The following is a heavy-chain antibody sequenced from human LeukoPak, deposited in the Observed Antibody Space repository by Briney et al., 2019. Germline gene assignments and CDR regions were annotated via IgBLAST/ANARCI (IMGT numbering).Heavy chain of an antibody. V-gene: IGHV4-34*01. CDR3: ARNSRGFDP. CDR2: INHSGST. J-gene: IGHJ5*02. Sequence: PSETLSLTCAVYGGSFSGYYWSWIRQPPGKGLEWIGEINHSGSTNYNPSLKSRVTISVDESKNQLSLNLSSLTAADTAVYYCARNSRGFDPWGQGTLVTVSS. CDR1: GGSFSGYY. D-gene: IGHD4-23*01.